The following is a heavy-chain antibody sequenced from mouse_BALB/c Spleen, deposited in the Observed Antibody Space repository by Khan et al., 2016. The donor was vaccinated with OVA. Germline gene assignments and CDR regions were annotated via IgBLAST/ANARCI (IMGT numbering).Heavy chain of an antibody. CDR3: ACELRGFAY. D-gene: IGHD1-1*01. Sequence: EVQLQESGPSLVKPSQTLSLTCSVTGDSITSGYWNWIRKFPGNKLEYMGYISYSGNSYYNPSLKSRISVTRDTSKTQSYLLLNSVTTEDTATYYCACELRGFAYWGQGTLVTVSA. CDR1: GDSITSGY. V-gene: IGHV3-8*02. J-gene: IGHJ3*01. CDR2: ISYSGNS.